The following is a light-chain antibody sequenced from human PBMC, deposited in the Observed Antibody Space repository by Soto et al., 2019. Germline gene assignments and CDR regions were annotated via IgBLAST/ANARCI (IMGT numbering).Light chain of an antibody. CDR3: QQRSNWPTFT. CDR2: DAS. J-gene: IGKJ3*01. V-gene: IGKV3-11*01. Sequence: ELVLTQSPAPLSFSPGERATLSCSASQSVSSYLAGYQQKPGQAPRLLIYDASNKATGIPARFRGSGSGTDVPLTISSLEPEDFAVYYCQQRSNWPTFTFGPGTKVDSK. CDR1: QSVSSY.